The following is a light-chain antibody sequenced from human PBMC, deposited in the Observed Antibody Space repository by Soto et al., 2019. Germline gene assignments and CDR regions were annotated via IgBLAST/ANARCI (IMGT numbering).Light chain of an antibody. CDR3: QQRSNWPPWLT. J-gene: IGKJ4*01. Sequence: EIVLTQSPATLSLSPGERATLSCRASQSVSSYLAWYQQKPGQAPRLLIDDASNRSTGIPARFSGSGSGTDFTLTISSLEAEDFAVYYCQQRSNWPPWLTFGRGTKVEIK. CDR2: DAS. CDR1: QSVSSY. V-gene: IGKV3-11*01.